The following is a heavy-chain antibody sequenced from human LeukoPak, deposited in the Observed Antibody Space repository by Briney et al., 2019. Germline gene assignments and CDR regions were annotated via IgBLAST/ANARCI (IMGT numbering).Heavy chain of an antibody. CDR1: GGTFSSYA. CDR3: ARGGSGGYFSYWFDP. J-gene: IGHJ5*02. V-gene: IGHV1-69*04. Sequence: ASVKVSCKASGGTFSSYAISWVRQAPGQGLEWMGRIIPILGIANYAQKFQGRVTITADKSTSTAYMELSSLRSEDTAVYYCARGGSGGYFSYWFDPWGQGTLVTVSS. CDR2: IIPILGIA. D-gene: IGHD3-10*01.